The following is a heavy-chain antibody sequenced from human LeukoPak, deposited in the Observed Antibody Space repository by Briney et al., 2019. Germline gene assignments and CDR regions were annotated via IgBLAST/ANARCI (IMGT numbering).Heavy chain of an antibody. CDR1: VYTLTGYY. CDR3: ARDGASGYLADY. CDR2: INTNSGGT. Sequence: GASVRVSCKASVYTLTGYYMHWVRQAPGQGLEWMGWINTNSGGTNYAQKFQGRVTMTRDTSISTAYMELSRLGSDDTAVYYCARDGASGYLADYWGQGTLVTVSS. J-gene: IGHJ4*02. D-gene: IGHD3-3*01. V-gene: IGHV1-2*02.